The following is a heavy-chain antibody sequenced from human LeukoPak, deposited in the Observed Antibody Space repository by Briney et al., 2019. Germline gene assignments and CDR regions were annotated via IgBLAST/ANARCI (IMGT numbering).Heavy chain of an antibody. Sequence: GGSLRLSCAASGFTFNTYTMNWVRQAPGKGLEWVSYISGSSGIIDYADSVRGRFTISRDNAKNSLYLQMNSLRAEDTAVYYCARGSTYYKSSGQVPFDYWGQGTLVTVSS. CDR1: GFTFNTYT. D-gene: IGHD3-22*01. CDR2: ISGSSGII. V-gene: IGHV3-48*01. CDR3: ARGSTYYKSSGQVPFDY. J-gene: IGHJ4*02.